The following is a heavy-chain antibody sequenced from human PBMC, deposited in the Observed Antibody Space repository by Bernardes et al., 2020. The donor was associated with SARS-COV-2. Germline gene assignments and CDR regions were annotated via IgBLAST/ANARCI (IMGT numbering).Heavy chain of an antibody. CDR3: AKDYSVIGQAVYYYGLDV. J-gene: IGHJ6*02. D-gene: IGHD4-4*01. Sequence: GSLSPSGAAPGFPFSRYAMRWVRPAPGKGLEWVSTISGSGDATYYADSVKGRFTISRDNSKNTLYLQMNSLRAEDTAVYYCAKDYSVIGQAVYYYGLDVWGQGTTVTVSS. CDR1: GFPFSRYA. CDR2: ISGSGDAT. V-gene: IGHV3-23*01.